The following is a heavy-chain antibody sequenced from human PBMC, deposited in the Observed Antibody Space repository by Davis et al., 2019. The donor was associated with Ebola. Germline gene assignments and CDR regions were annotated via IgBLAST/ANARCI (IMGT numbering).Heavy chain of an antibody. D-gene: IGHD6-19*01. CDR1: GYTFTSYA. Sequence: AASVKVSCKASGYTFTSYAMNWVRQAPGQGLEWMGWINTNTGNPTYAQGFTGRFVFSLDTSVSTAYLQISSLKAEDTAVYYCARRGFNDHSFESSGWYGFDPWGQGTLVTVSS. V-gene: IGHV7-4-1*02. CDR3: ARRGFNDHSFESSGWYGFDP. J-gene: IGHJ5*02. CDR2: INTNTGNP.